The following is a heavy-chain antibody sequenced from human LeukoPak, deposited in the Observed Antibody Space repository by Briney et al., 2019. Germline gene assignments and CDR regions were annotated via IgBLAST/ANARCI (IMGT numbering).Heavy chain of an antibody. D-gene: IGHD1-14*01. V-gene: IGHV4/OR15-8*02. Sequence: PSETLSLTCTVSLDSTTSNFWSWVRQPPGKGLEWIGEIHRSGNPNYNPSLQSRVTISIDRSRNQIVLELSSVTAADTAVYYCAREILGGFNPGAYWGQGIWVTVSS. CDR3: AREILGGFNPGAY. CDR1: LDSTTSNF. J-gene: IGHJ4*02. CDR2: IHRSGNP.